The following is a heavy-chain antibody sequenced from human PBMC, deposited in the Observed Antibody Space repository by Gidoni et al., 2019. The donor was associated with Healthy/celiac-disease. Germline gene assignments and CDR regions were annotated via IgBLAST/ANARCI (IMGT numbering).Heavy chain of an antibody. D-gene: IGHD6-13*01. CDR1: GGSFSSYA. CDR2: IIPILGTA. Sequence: QVQLVQSGAEVTKPGSSVSVSCKASGGSFSSYAISWVRQAPGQGLEWMGGIIPILGTANDAQNCQGRVTITADESTSTAYMQLSSLRSEDTAVYYCARGIAAACTGGYFDLWGRGTLVTVSS. V-gene: IGHV1-69*01. J-gene: IGHJ2*01. CDR3: ARGIAAACTGGYFDL.